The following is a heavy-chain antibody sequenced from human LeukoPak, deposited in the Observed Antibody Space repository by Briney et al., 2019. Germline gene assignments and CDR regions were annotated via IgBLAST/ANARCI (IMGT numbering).Heavy chain of an antibody. Sequence: SQTLSLTCTVSGVSISRGGYYWRGIRQHPGKGLEWIGYIYYSGSTYYHPSLKSRVTISVDTSKNQFSLKLSSVTAADTAVYYCARHGSGSSWDYFDYWGQGTLVTVSS. V-gene: IGHV4-31*03. CDR1: GVSISRGGYY. CDR3: ARHGSGSSWDYFDY. J-gene: IGHJ4*02. D-gene: IGHD3-10*01. CDR2: IYYSGST.